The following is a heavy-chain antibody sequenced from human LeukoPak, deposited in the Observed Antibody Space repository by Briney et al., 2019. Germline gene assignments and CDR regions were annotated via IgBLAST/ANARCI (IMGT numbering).Heavy chain of an antibody. D-gene: IGHD2-21*02. CDR2: ISGSGGST. Sequence: GGSLRLSCAASGFTFSSYAMSWVRQAPGKGLEWVSAISGSGGSTYYADSVKGRFIISRDNSKNTLYLQMNSLRAEDTAVYYCARAYCGGDCYSTDFDYWGQGTLVTVSS. V-gene: IGHV3-23*01. CDR1: GFTFSSYA. CDR3: ARAYCGGDCYSTDFDY. J-gene: IGHJ4*02.